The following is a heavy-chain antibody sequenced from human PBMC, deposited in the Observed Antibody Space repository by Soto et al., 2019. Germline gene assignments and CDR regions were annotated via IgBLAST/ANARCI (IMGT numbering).Heavy chain of an antibody. CDR3: GRDRDFRFGELLGYYYYGMDV. Sequence: GASVKVSCKASGYTFTSYYMHWVRQAPGQGLEWMGIINPSGGSTSYAQKFQGRVTMTRDTSTSTVYMELSSLRSEDTAVYYCGRDRDFRFGELLGYYYYGMDVWGQGTTVTVSS. CDR2: INPSGGST. D-gene: IGHD3-10*01. CDR1: GYTFTSYY. J-gene: IGHJ6*02. V-gene: IGHV1-46*01.